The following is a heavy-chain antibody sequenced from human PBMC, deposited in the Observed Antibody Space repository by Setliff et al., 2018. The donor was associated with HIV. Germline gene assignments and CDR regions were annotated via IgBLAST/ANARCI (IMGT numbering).Heavy chain of an antibody. V-gene: IGHV4-61*09. Sequence: PSETLSLTCTVSGGYISSGSHYWRWIRQPAGKGPEWIGHIYTSGFSNYNPSLKSRVTISIDTSKNQFSLNLTSVTAADTAIYYCARDQGNPPSRGDIWGQGTMVTVSS. CDR2: IYTSGFS. J-gene: IGHJ3*02. CDR3: ARDQGNPPSRGDI. CDR1: GGYISSGSHY.